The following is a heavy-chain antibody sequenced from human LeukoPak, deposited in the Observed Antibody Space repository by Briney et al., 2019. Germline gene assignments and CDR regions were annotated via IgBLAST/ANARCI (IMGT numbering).Heavy chain of an antibody. CDR1: GFTFSSYA. V-gene: IGHV3-23*01. Sequence: GGSLRLSCAASGFTFSSYAMHWVRQAPGKGLEWVSAISGSGGSTYYADSVKGRFTISRDNSKNTLYLQMNSLRAEDTAVYYCAKEGRPLAQQPNYFDYWGQGTLVTVSS. CDR3: AKEGRPLAQQPNYFDY. D-gene: IGHD6-13*01. J-gene: IGHJ4*02. CDR2: ISGSGGST.